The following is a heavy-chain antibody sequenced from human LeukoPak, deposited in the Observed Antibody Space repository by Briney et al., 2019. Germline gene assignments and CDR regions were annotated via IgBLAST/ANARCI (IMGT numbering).Heavy chain of an antibody. D-gene: IGHD5-12*01. CDR3: ARAYSGYDCLDY. CDR2: ISSSSSYT. V-gene: IGHV3-11*03. CDR1: GFTFSDYY. J-gene: IGHJ4*02. Sequence: KPGGSLRLSCAASGFTFSDYYMSWIRQAPGKGLEWVSYISSSSSYTNYADSVKGRFTISRDNAKNSLYLQMNSLRAEDTAVYYCARAYSGYDCLDYWGQGTLVTVSS.